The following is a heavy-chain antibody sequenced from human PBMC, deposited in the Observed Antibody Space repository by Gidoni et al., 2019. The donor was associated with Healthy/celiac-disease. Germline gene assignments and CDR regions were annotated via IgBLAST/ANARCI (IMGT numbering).Heavy chain of an antibody. D-gene: IGHD6-13*01. CDR1: GFTFSSYA. V-gene: IGHV3-23*01. J-gene: IGHJ4*02. CDR2: ISGSGGST. CDR3: AKDLGPYSSSWYYFDY. Sequence: EVQLLESGGGLVQPGGSLRLSCAASGFTFSSYAMSWVRQAPGKGLEWVSAISGSGGSTYYADSVKGRFTISRDNSKNTLYLQMNSLRAEDTAVYYCAKDLGPYSSSWYYFDYWGQGTLVTVSS.